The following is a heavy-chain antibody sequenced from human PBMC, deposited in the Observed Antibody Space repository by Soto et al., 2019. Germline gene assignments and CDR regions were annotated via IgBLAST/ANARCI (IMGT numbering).Heavy chain of an antibody. D-gene: IGHD2-2*01. CDR3: ARGYCSSTSCYVFYFDY. CDR2: INAGNGNT. J-gene: IGHJ4*02. Sequence: GASVKVSCKASGYTFTSYAMHWVRQAPGQRLEWMGWINAGNGNTKYSQKFQGRVTITRGTSASTAYMELSSLRSEDTAVYYCARGYCSSTSCYVFYFDYWGQGTLVTVSS. CDR1: GYTFTSYA. V-gene: IGHV1-3*01.